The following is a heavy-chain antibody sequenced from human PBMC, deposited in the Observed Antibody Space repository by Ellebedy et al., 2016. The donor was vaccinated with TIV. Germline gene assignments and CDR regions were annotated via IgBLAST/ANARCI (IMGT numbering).Heavy chain of an antibody. CDR3: ARYSGSPDY. CDR1: GYTFTSYG. D-gene: IGHD1-26*01. CDR2: ISVNNGHT. Sequence: ASVKVSCKASGYTFTSYGISWVRQAPGQGLEWMGWISVNNGHTIYAQRFQDRVTMTTDTSTTTAYLKLRGLRDDDTAIYYCARYSGSPDYWGQGTLVTVSS. J-gene: IGHJ4*02. V-gene: IGHV1-18*01.